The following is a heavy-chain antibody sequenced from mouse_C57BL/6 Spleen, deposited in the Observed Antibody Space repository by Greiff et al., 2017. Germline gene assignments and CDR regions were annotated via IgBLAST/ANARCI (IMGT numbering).Heavy chain of an antibody. CDR1: GYTFTDYY. J-gene: IGHJ2*01. Sequence: QVQLQQSGAELVRPGASVKLSCKASGYTFTDYYINWVKQRPGQGLEWIARIYPGSGNTYYNEKFKGKATLTAEKSSSTAYMQLSSLTSEDSAVYCWAREGSTVVSPVDYWGQGTTLTVSS. V-gene: IGHV1-76*01. D-gene: IGHD1-1*01. CDR3: AREGSTVVSPVDY. CDR2: IYPGSGNT.